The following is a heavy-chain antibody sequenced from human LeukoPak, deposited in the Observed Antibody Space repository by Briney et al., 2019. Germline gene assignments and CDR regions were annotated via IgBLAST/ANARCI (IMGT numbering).Heavy chain of an antibody. J-gene: IGHJ3*01. V-gene: IGHV1-2*02. CDR3: AREEGAPIAAANV. Sequence: ASVKVSCKASGYTFTGNYMHWVRQAPGQGLEWMGWINPNSGGTNYAQKFQGRVTMTRDTSISTAYMELSRLRSDDTAVYYCAREEGAPIAAANVWGLGTMVTVSS. D-gene: IGHD6-13*01. CDR2: INPNSGGT. CDR1: GYTFTGNY.